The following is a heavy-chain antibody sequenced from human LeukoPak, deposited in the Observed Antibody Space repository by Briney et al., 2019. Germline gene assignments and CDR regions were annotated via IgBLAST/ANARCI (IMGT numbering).Heavy chain of an antibody. Sequence: GGSLRLSCAASRFTFNTYGMHWVRQAPGRGLEWMALISYDGSKKYYADSVKGRFTISRDNSESTLYLQMNSLRAEDTAVYYCARDLVGGWDDSSGYYYGYFDYWGQGTLVTVSS. J-gene: IGHJ4*02. CDR1: RFTFNTYG. D-gene: IGHD3-22*01. V-gene: IGHV3-30*03. CDR3: ARDLVGGWDDSSGYYYGYFDY. CDR2: ISYDGSKK.